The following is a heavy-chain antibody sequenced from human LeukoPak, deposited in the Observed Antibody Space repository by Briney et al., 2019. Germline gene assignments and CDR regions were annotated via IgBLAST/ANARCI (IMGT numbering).Heavy chain of an antibody. Sequence: ASVKVSCKASGYTFTGYYMHWVRRAPGQGLEWMGWINPNSGGTNYAQKFQGRVTMTRDTSISTAYMELSRLRSDDTAVYYCARDRSAEAAAGFDYWGQGTLVTVSS. CDR2: INPNSGGT. V-gene: IGHV1-2*02. J-gene: IGHJ4*02. CDR3: ARDRSAEAAAGFDY. CDR1: GYTFTGYY. D-gene: IGHD6-13*01.